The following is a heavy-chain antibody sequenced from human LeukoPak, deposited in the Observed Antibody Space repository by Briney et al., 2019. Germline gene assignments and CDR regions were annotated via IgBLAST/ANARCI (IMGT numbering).Heavy chain of an antibody. CDR3: ARDPRNVGLAP. J-gene: IGHJ5*02. CDR1: GFSLSGYW. CDR2: NNGDGSTT. D-gene: IGHD2-15*01. V-gene: IGHV3-74*01. Sequence: GGSLRLSCVASGFSLSGYWMYWVRQAPGKGLMYISRNNGDGSTTNYADVVKGRFTMSRDNVKNTLYLQMNSLRVEDTAVYYCARDPRNVGLAPWGQGTLVTVPP.